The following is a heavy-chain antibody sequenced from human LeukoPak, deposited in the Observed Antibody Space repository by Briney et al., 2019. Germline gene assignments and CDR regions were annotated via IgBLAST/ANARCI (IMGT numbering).Heavy chain of an antibody. V-gene: IGHV3-30*02. CDR3: AKDDPRGFGGPGSFDP. D-gene: IGHD3-10*01. J-gene: IGHJ5*02. CDR2: IRYDGSNK. Sequence: PGGSLRLSCAASGFTFSSYGMHWVRQAPGKGLEWVAFIRYDGSNKYYADSVKGRFTISRDNSKNTLYLQMNSLRAEDTAVYYCAKDDPRGFGGPGSFDPWGQGTLVTVSS. CDR1: GFTFSSYG.